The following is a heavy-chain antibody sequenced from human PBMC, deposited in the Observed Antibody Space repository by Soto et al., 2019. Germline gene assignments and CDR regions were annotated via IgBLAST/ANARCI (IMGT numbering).Heavy chain of an antibody. CDR1: GGSFSGYY. Sequence: PSETLSLTCAVYGGSFSGYYWSWIRQPPGKGLEWIGEINHSGSTNYNPSLKSRVTISVDTSKNQFSLKLSSVTAADTAVYYCARREIGGYLYYFDYWGQGTLVTVSS. V-gene: IGHV4-34*01. CDR3: ARREIGGYLYYFDY. J-gene: IGHJ4*02. CDR2: INHSGST. D-gene: IGHD5-12*01.